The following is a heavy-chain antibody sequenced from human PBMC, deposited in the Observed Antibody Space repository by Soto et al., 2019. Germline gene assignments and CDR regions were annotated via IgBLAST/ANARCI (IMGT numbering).Heavy chain of an antibody. CDR2: IIPIFGTA. D-gene: IGHD3-22*01. Sequence: QVQLVQSGAEVKKPGSSVKVSCKASGGTFSSYAISWVRQAPGQGLEWMGGIIPIFGTANYAQKFQGRVTITADESTSTAYMELSSLRSEDTAVYYCAREADPYYYDSSGYYHDAFDIWGQGTMVTVSS. J-gene: IGHJ3*02. CDR3: AREADPYYYDSSGYYHDAFDI. CDR1: GGTFSSYA. V-gene: IGHV1-69*01.